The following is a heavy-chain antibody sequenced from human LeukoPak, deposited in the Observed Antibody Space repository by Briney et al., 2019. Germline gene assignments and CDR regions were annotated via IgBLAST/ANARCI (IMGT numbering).Heavy chain of an antibody. CDR2: INPNSGGT. D-gene: IGHD7-27*01. CDR3: ARELGRNAFDI. V-gene: IGHV1-2*02. Sequence: ASVKVSCKASGYTFTDNHVYWIRQAPGQGPECMGWINPNSGGTNYAQKFQGRITMTRDTSISTAYMELSRLTSDGTAIYFCARELGRNAFDIWGQGTMVTVSP. J-gene: IGHJ3*02. CDR1: GYTFTDNH.